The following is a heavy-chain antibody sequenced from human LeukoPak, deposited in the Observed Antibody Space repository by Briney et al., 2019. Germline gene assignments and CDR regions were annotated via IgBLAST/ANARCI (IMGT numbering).Heavy chain of an antibody. Sequence: RSSEAQSLTCTVSGGSISNYYWSWIRQPPGKGLEWIGYIFYSGSTSYNPSLKSRVTISVDTSKNQFSLKLTSVTAADTAVYYCARGHDDYGGTNWFDPWGQGTLVTVSS. V-gene: IGHV4-59*12. CDR1: GGSISNYY. D-gene: IGHD4-23*01. CDR3: ARGHDDYGGTNWFDP. CDR2: IFYSGST. J-gene: IGHJ5*02.